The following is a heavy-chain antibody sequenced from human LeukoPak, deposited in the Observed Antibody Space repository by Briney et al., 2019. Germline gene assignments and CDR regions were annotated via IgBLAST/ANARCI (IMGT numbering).Heavy chain of an antibody. D-gene: IGHD5-12*01. CDR1: GFTFSDYY. J-gene: IGHJ4*02. CDR3: ARSRSGSYFDY. CDR2: ISSTSSSI. Sequence: PGGSLRLSCAASGFTFSDYYMSWIRQAPGKGLEWVSYISSTSSSIYYADSVKGRFTISRDDAKNSLYLQMNSLRAEDTAVYYCARSRSGSYFDYWGQGSLVTVSS. V-gene: IGHV3-11*04.